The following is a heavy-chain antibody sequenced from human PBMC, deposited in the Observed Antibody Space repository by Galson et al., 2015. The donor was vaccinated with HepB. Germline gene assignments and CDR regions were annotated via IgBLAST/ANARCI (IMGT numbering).Heavy chain of an antibody. V-gene: IGHV3-23*01. Sequence: SLRLSCAVSGFSFNGHYVNWVRQAPGKGLEWVSAISYFGISTEYADSVRGRFTVSRDDSTNTLYLQMTGLRAEDTAVYYCAKDIYSGSFSHYFDSWGQGTPVTVSS. D-gene: IGHD1-26*01. J-gene: IGHJ4*02. CDR2: ISYFGIST. CDR3: AKDIYSGSFSHYFDS. CDR1: GFSFNGHY.